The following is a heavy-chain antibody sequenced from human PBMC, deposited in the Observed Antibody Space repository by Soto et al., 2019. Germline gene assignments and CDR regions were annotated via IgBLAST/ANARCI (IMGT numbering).Heavy chain of an antibody. CDR3: AREGYGGIFYYYYGMDV. CDR2: INSDGSST. V-gene: IGHV3-74*01. CDR1: GFTFSSYW. Sequence: GGSLRLSCAASGFTFSSYWMHWVRQAPWKGLVWVSRINSDGSSTSYADSVKGRFTISRDNTKNTLYLQMNSLRAEDTAVYYCAREGYGGIFYYYYGMDVWGQGTTVTVSS. J-gene: IGHJ6*02. D-gene: IGHD2-15*01.